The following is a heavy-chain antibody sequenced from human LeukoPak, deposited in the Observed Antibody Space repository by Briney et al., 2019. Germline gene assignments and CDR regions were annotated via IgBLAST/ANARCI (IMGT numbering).Heavy chain of an antibody. CDR1: GYSSINNG. J-gene: IGHJ4*02. Sequence: ASVTVSCKASGYSSINNGINWVRQAPGQGLEWMGWISPYNGNTNFAQKLQGRVTLTTDTSTSTAYLELRSLRSDDTAVYYCARGETRNDYWGQGTLVTVSS. CDR2: ISPYNGNT. V-gene: IGHV1-18*01. D-gene: IGHD3-16*01. CDR3: ARGETRNDY.